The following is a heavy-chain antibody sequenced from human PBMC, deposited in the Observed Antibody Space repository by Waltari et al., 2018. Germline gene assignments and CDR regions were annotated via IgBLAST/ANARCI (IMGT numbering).Heavy chain of an antibody. D-gene: IGHD2-8*01. V-gene: IGHV4-4*07. J-gene: IGHJ6*02. CDR3: ARDKMLLRTMDV. Sequence: QVRPQESGPGLVKPSATLSLICTVPGASVSSDYWSWIRQTAGKGLEWIGRIYSSGNTNYSPSLRGRLTISVDTSKNQVSLRLTSVTAADSAVYYCARDKMLLRTMDVWGQGTTVVVSS. CDR2: IYSSGNT. CDR1: GASVSSDY.